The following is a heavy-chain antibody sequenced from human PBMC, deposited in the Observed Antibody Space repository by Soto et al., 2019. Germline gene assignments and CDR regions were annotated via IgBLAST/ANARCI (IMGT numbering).Heavy chain of an antibody. CDR3: ARQHYSDNSRIW. D-gene: IGHD3-22*01. CDR1: GGSISRSPYY. V-gene: IGHV4-39*01. CDR2: VFYRGNT. J-gene: IGHJ4*02. Sequence: PSETLSLTCIVSGGSISRSPYYWGWIRQTPGKGLEWIASVFYRGNTFYNPSLQSRVTISIDTSKNQFTLSLSSVTAADTAVYYGARQHYSDNSRIWWGQGTLVTVSS.